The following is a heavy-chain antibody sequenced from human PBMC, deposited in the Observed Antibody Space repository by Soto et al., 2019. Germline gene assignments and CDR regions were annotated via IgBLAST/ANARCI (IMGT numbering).Heavy chain of an antibody. D-gene: IGHD5-18*01. CDR3: ARRYSYGLPPAYYYGMDV. V-gene: IGHV3-48*03. CDR1: GFTFSSYE. J-gene: IGHJ6*02. CDR2: ISSSGSTI. Sequence: PGGSLRLSCAASGFTFSSYEMNWVRQAPGKGLEWVSYISSSGSTIYYADSVKGRFTISRDNAKNSLYLQMNSLRAEDTAVYYCARRYSYGLPPAYYYGMDVWGQGTTVTVS.